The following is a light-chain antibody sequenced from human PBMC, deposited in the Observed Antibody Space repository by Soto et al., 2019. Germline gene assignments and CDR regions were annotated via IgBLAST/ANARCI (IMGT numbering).Light chain of an antibody. V-gene: IGKV1-39*01. J-gene: IGKJ4*01. CDR1: QSISNY. Sequence: DMEMTQSPSSLSASVGDRVTITCRASQSISNYLNWYQHKPGKVPKLLIYAASSLQSGVPTRFSGSGSGTDFTLTINSLQPEDFATYYCQQSYGTPLTFGGGT. CDR2: AAS. CDR3: QQSYGTPLT.